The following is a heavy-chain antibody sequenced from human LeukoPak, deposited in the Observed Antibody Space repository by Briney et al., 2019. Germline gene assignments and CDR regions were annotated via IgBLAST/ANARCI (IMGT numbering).Heavy chain of an antibody. V-gene: IGHV4-59*01. J-gene: IGHJ4*02. CDR1: GGSISSYY. D-gene: IGHD5-18*01. CDR2: IYYSGST. CDR3: ARGLHSYGPRGFDN. Sequence: SETLSLTCTVSGGSISSYYWSWIRQPPGKGLEWIGYIYYSGSTNYNPSLKSRVTISVDTSKNQFSLKLSSVTAADTAVYYCARGLHSYGPRGFDNWGQGNLVTVSS.